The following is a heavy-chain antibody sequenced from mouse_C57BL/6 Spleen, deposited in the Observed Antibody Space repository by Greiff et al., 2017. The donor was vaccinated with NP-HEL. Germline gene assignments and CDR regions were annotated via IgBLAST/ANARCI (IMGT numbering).Heavy chain of an antibody. CDR1: GFTFSSYA. CDR3: ARGYSNDWYFDV. V-gene: IGHV5-4*03. J-gene: IGHJ1*03. Sequence: EVKLMESGGGLVKPGGSLKLSCAASGFTFSSYAMSWVRQTPEKRLEWVATISDGGSYTYYPDNVKGRFTLSRDNAKTNLYLQMSNLKSEDTAMYYCARGYSNDWYFDVWGTGTTVTVSS. D-gene: IGHD2-5*01. CDR2: ISDGGSYT.